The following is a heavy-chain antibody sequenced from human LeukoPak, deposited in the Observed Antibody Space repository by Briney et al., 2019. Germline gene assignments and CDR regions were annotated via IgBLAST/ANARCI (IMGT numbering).Heavy chain of an antibody. CDR3: ARHFSKDFAHDYYDSSGYPYYFDY. V-gene: IGHV4-39*01. CDR2: IYYSGST. CDR1: GGSISSSSYY. J-gene: IGHJ4*02. Sequence: PSETLSLTCTVSGGSISSSSYYWGWIRQPPGKGLAWIGSIYYSGSTYYNPSLKSRVTISVDTSKNQFSLKLSSVTAADTAVYYRARHFSKDFAHDYYDSSGYPYYFDYWGQGTLVTVSS. D-gene: IGHD3-22*01.